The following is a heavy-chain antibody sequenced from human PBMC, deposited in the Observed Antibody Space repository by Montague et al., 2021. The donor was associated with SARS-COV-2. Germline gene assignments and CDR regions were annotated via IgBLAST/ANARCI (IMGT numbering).Heavy chain of an antibody. CDR2: IDWDXDK. CDR1: GFSLSTSGMC. J-gene: IGHJ4*02. CDR3: ARETGTTVSLDY. D-gene: IGHD1-7*01. Sequence: PALVKPTQTLTLTCTFSGFSLSTSGMCVSWIRQPPGKALEWLARIDWDXDKCYSTSLKTRLTISKDTSKNQVVLTMTNMDPVDTATYYCARETGTTVSLDYWGQGTPVTVSS. V-gene: IGHV2-70*11.